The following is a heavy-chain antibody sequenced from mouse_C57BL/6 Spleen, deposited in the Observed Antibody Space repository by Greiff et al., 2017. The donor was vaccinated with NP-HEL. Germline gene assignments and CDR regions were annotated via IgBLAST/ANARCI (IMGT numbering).Heavy chain of an antibody. CDR3: ARLGRETYYDY. CDR1: GYTFTDYY. J-gene: IGHJ2*01. Sequence: VQLQQSGPVLVKPGASVKMSCKASGYTFTDYYMNWVKQSHGKSLEWIGVINPYNGGTSYNQKFKGKATLTVAKSSSTASLELNSLTSEDSAVSCGARLGRETYYDYWGQGTTLTVSS. V-gene: IGHV1-19*01. CDR2: INPYNGGT. D-gene: IGHD4-1*01.